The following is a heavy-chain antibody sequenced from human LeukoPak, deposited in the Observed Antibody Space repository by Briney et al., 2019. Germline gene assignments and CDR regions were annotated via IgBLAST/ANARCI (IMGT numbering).Heavy chain of an antibody. D-gene: IGHD5-12*01. J-gene: IGHJ6*03. CDR2: INWNGGST. CDR3: AREGLRSDYYYYYMDV. Sequence: GGSLRLSCAASGFTFDDYGTSWVRQAPGKGLEWVSGINWNGGSTGYADSVKGRFTISRDNAKNSLYLQMNSLRAEDMALYHCAREGLRSDYYYYYMDVWGKGTTVTISS. CDR1: GFTFDDYG. V-gene: IGHV3-20*01.